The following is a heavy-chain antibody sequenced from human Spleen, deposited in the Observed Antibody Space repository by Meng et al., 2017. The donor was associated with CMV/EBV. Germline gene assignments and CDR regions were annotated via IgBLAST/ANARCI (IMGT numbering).Heavy chain of an antibody. Sequence: SETLSLTCTVSGGSVSSGTYYWSWIRQPPGKGLEWIGYIYYSGSTSYNPPLKSRVTMSLETSKNQFSLKLSSVTAADTAMYYCARVGGITGTSDYWGQGTLVTVSS. J-gene: IGHJ4*02. V-gene: IGHV4-61*01. CDR1: GGSVSSGTYY. CDR3: ARVGGITGTSDY. CDR2: IYYSGST. D-gene: IGHD1-7*01.